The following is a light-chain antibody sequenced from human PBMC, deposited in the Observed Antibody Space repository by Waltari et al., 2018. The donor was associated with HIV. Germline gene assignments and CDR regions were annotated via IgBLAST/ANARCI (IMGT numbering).Light chain of an antibody. V-gene: IGKV3-20*01. CDR3: QQYGSSPCT. J-gene: IGKJ4*01. Sequence: EIRLRNSPGTRSLSPGDGAPSSCRASQDVVSGYLAWYQQKPDQAPSLVVYGASTRATGISDRFRGSGSGTDFTLTINRLEPEDSGVYHCQQYGSSPCTFGRGTKVEIK. CDR1: QDVVSGY. CDR2: GAS.